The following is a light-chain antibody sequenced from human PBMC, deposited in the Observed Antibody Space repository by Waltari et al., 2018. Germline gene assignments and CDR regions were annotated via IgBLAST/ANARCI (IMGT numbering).Light chain of an antibody. J-gene: IGKJ4*01. CDR3: MQSLQTPLT. V-gene: IGKV2-28*01. CDR2: LGS. Sequence: DIVMTQSPLSLPVTPGEAASISCRSSQSLLHRNGHNYLDWYLQKPGPSPQLLIYLGSNRASGVPDRFSGSGSGTDFTLKISRVEAEDVGVYYCMQSLQTPLTFGGGTKVEIK. CDR1: QSLLHRNGHNY.